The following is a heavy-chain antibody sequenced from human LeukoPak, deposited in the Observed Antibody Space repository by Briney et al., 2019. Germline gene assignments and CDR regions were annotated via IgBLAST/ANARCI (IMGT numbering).Heavy chain of an antibody. CDR1: GFTFGDYA. D-gene: IGHD4-17*01. CDR3: TRHSPTTGDY. Sequence: GRSLRLSCTASGFTFGDYAMNWFRQAPGKGLEWVGFIRSKGYGGTTEYVASVKDRFTISRDDSKSIAYLQMNSLKTEDTAVYYCTRHSPTTGDYWGQGTLVTVSS. CDR2: IRSKGYGGTT. J-gene: IGHJ4*02. V-gene: IGHV3-49*03.